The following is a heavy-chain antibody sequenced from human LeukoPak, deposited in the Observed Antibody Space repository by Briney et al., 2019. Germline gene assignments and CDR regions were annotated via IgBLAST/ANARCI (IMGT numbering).Heavy chain of an antibody. CDR3: TRDVSRGYMDL. J-gene: IGHJ4*02. V-gene: IGHV1-18*01. CDR2: ISVSSGTT. CDR1: GDTFTSYG. Sequence: ASVRVSCKTSGDTFTSYGFTWVRQAPGQGLEWMGWISVSSGTTTYAEGFQGRLTISTDSSTGTAYMEIRSLRPDDTAVYFCTRDVSRGYMDLWGQGSLVTVAS. D-gene: IGHD6-25*01.